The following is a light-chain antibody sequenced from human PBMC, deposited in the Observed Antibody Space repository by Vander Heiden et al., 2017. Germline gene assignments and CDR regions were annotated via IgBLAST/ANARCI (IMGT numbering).Light chain of an antibody. CDR2: DVT. CDR3: SSYTSSTTRV. Sequence: QSALTQPASVSASPGQSITNSCTGTSSDVGADNYVSGYQQHPDKAPKLMIYDVTNRPSGVSNRFSGSKSGNTASLTISGLQAEDEADYYCSSYTSSTTRVFGGGTKLIVL. CDR1: SSDVGADNY. V-gene: IGLV2-14*01. J-gene: IGLJ3*02.